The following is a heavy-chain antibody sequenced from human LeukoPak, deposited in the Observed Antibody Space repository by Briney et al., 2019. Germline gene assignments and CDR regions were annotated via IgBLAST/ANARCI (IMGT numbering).Heavy chain of an antibody. D-gene: IGHD5-12*01. CDR3: AVATKAAFDN. Sequence: GGSLRLSCAASGFTFDDYPMHWVRQAPGKGLEWVSRINGDESSTSYADSVKGRFTISRDNAKNTLYLQMNSLRPEDTAVYYCAVATKAAFDNWGQGTLVTVSS. V-gene: IGHV3-74*01. CDR2: INGDESST. CDR1: GFTFDDYP. J-gene: IGHJ4*02.